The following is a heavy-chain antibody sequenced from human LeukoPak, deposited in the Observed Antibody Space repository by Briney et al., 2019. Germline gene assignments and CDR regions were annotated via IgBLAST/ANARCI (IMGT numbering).Heavy chain of an antibody. CDR3: ALSDQLHQSSDAFDI. CDR1: GGTFSSYA. D-gene: IGHD2-2*01. Sequence: ASVKVSCKASGGTFSSYAISWVRQAPGQGLEWMGGIIPIFGTANYAQKFQGRVTMTRNTSISTAYMELSSLRSEDTAVYYCALSDQLHQSSDAFDIWGQGTMVTVSS. J-gene: IGHJ3*02. V-gene: IGHV1-69*05. CDR2: IIPIFGTA.